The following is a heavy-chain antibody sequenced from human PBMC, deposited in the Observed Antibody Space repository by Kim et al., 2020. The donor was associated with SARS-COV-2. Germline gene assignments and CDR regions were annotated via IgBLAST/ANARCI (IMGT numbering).Heavy chain of an antibody. D-gene: IGHD3-10*01. Sequence: SETLSLTCTVSGGSISSYYWSWIRQPPGKGLEWIGYIYYSGSTNYNPSLKSRVTMSVDTSKNQFSLKLSSVTAADTAVYYCARDQPLLWFGELLSQGMDVWGQGTTVTVSS. V-gene: IGHV4-59*01. CDR1: GGSISSYY. CDR3: ARDQPLLWFGELLSQGMDV. CDR2: IYYSGST. J-gene: IGHJ6*02.